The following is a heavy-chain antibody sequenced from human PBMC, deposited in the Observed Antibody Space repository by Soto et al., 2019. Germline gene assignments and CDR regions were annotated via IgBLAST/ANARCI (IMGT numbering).Heavy chain of an antibody. J-gene: IGHJ5*02. V-gene: IGHV3-13*01. D-gene: IGHD2-8*02. CDR3: AREASYWHGGGGWFDP. CDR1: GFTFSTYD. CDR2: IGTQHDA. Sequence: EVQLVESGGGLVQPGGSLRLSCAASGFTFSTYDMHWVRQAPGKGLEWVSAIGTQHDAYYPDSVKGRFTTSRENAKNSLYRQINNLRAGGTAVYYCAREASYWHGGGGWFDPWGQGTLVTVSS.